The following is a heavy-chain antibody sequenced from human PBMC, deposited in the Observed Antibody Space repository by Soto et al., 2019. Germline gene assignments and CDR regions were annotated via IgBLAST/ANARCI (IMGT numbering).Heavy chain of an antibody. CDR2: INHSGST. V-gene: IGHV4-34*01. CDR3: ARHLAVENDFWSGSLDY. CDR1: GGSFSGYY. Sequence: SETLSLTCAVYGGSFSGYYWSWIRQPPGKGLEWIGEINHSGSTNYNPSLKSRVTISVDTSKNQFSLKLSSVTAADTAVYYCARHLAVENDFWSGSLDYWGQGTLVTVSS. D-gene: IGHD3-3*01. J-gene: IGHJ4*02.